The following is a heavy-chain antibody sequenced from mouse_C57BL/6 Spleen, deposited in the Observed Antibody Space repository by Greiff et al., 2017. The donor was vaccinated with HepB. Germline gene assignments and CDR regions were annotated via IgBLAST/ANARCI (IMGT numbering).Heavy chain of an antibody. Sequence: VQLQQSGAELARPGASVKMSCKASGYTFTSYTMHWVKQRPGQGLEWIGYINPSSGYTKYNQKFKDKATLTADKSSSTAYMQLSSLTSEDSAVYYCARNSNFLYYAMDYWGQGTSVTVSS. CDR3: ARNSNFLYYAMDY. V-gene: IGHV1-4*01. D-gene: IGHD2-5*01. CDR2: INPSSGYT. CDR1: GYTFTSYT. J-gene: IGHJ4*01.